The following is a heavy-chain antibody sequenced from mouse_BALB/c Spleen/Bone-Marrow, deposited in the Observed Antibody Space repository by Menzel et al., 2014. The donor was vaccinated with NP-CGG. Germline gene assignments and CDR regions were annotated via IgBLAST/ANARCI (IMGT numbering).Heavy chain of an antibody. J-gene: IGHJ4*01. CDR3: SRGRRDALDY. Sequence: VQLQQSGAELVKPGASVKLSCKASGYTFTSYYMYWVKQRPGQGLEWFGEINPSNGGTNFNEKFKNQATLTVDKSSSTAYMQLSSLTSEDSAVYYCSRGRRDALDYWGQGTSVTGSS. CDR1: GYTFTSYY. CDR2: INPSNGGT. V-gene: IGHV1S16*01.